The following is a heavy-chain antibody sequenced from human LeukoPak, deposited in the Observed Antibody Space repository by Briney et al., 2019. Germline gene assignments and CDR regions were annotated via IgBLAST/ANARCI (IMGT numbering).Heavy chain of an antibody. CDR2: IRYDGSNK. CDR1: RFTFTSYG. J-gene: IGHJ4*02. CDR3: AKYPLDY. V-gene: IGHV3-30*02. Sequence: GGSLRLSPAASRFTFTSYGMHSGRHAPGKGLERVAFIRYDGSNKYYAAYVKGRFTISSDNSKNPLYLQMNSLRAEDTAVYYCAKYPLDYWGQGTLVTVSS.